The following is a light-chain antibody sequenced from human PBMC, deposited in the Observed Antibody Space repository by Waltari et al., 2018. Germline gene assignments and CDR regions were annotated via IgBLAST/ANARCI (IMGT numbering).Light chain of an antibody. V-gene: IGKV3D-15*01. Sequence: EIVMMQSPATLSVSPGEGATLSCRASQSVRSRLAWYQQKPGHTPRLLIYGASTRATGIPDRFSGSGSETEFTLTISSLQSEDFAVYYCQQYNDWPLTFGGGTKVEIK. J-gene: IGKJ4*01. CDR2: GAS. CDR3: QQYNDWPLT. CDR1: QSVRSR.